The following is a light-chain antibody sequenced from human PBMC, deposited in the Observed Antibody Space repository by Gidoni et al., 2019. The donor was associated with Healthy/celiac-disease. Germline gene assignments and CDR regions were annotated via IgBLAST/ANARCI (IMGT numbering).Light chain of an antibody. J-gene: IGKJ4*01. V-gene: IGKV3-20*01. CDR1: QSVSSSY. Sequence: EIVLTQSPGTLSLSPGERATLSCRASQSVSSSYLAWYQQKPGQAPRLLIYGASSRATGIPDRFSGSVSGTDFTLTISRLEPEDFAVYYCQQYGSSVLTFGGGTKVEIK. CDR2: GAS. CDR3: QQYGSSVLT.